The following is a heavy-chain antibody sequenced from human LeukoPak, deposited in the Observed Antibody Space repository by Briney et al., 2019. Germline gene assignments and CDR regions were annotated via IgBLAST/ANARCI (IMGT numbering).Heavy chain of an antibody. V-gene: IGHV3-30-3*01. CDR3: ARDHGNNGYYDFWSGYFKYNWFDP. D-gene: IGHD3-3*01. CDR1: GFTFSSYW. Sequence: GGSLRLSCAASGFTFSSYWMSWVRQAPGKGLEWVAVISYDGSNKYYADSVKGRFTISRNNSKNTLYLQMNSLRAEDTAVYYCARDHGNNGYYDFWSGYFKYNWFDPWGQGTLVTVSS. CDR2: ISYDGSNK. J-gene: IGHJ5*02.